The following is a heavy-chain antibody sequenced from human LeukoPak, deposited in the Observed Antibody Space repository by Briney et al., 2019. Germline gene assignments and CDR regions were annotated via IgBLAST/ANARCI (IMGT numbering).Heavy chain of an antibody. Sequence: SETLPLTCTVSGASISGWYWSWIRQPPGKGLEWIGYVYGSGYTNYNPSLKSRVTMSIDTSKNHFSLKLTSVTAADTATYYCARETSLAGFASGLGFNYWGQGILVTVSS. CDR3: ARETSLAGFASGLGFNY. CDR2: VYGSGYT. V-gene: IGHV4-59*01. J-gene: IGHJ4*02. CDR1: GASISGWY. D-gene: IGHD6-19*01.